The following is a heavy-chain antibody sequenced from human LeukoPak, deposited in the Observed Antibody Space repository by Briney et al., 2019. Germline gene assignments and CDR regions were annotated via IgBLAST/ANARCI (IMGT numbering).Heavy chain of an antibody. CDR1: GFTFSSYG. CDR2: IWYDGSNK. Sequence: QAGGSLRLSCAASGFTFSSYGMHWVRQAPGKGLEWVAVIWYDGSNKYYADSVKGRFTISRDNSKNTLYLQMNSLRAEDTAVYYCAKDLFLYGDYSVGAFDIWGQGTMVTVSS. D-gene: IGHD4-17*01. J-gene: IGHJ3*02. V-gene: IGHV3-33*06. CDR3: AKDLFLYGDYSVGAFDI.